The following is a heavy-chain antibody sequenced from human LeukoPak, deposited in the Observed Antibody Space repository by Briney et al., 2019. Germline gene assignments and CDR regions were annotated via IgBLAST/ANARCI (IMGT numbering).Heavy chain of an antibody. CDR2: IHSTGST. V-gene: IGHV4-59*08. Sequence: SGSLSLTCSASGVSISSYYLSWVRQPPGKGLEWIGYIHSTGSTCYTPSPKSRSLVSADTSKNQFSRKLCRVTAAHSAVYYCPRHRPMILDYWGQGTLVTVSS. D-gene: IGHD3-22*01. J-gene: IGHJ4*02. CDR3: PRHRPMILDY. CDR1: GVSISSYY.